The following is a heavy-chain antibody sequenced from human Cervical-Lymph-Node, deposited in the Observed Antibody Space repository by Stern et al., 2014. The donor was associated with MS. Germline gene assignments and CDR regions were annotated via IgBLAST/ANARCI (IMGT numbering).Heavy chain of an antibody. CDR2: IYYSGST. CDR1: GGSISSSSYY. CDR3: ARQEAQYYYDSSGYYEDDAFDI. V-gene: IGHV4-39*01. Sequence: QLQLQESGPGLVKPSETLSLTCTVSGGSISSSSYYWGWIRQPPGKGLEWIGSIYYSGSTYYNPSLKRRVTISVDTSQKQFSLKRSSVTAADTAVYYCARQEAQYYYDSSGYYEDDAFDIWGQGTMVTVSS. D-gene: IGHD3-22*01. J-gene: IGHJ3*02.